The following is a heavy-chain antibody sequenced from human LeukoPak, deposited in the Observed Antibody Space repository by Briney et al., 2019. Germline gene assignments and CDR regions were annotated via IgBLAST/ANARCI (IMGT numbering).Heavy chain of an antibody. V-gene: IGHV3-30*02. CDR2: IRYDGRNK. D-gene: IGHD4-17*01. J-gene: IGHJ4*02. CDR1: GFTFSTYG. CDR3: AKEIWPTVTTPGHTHFDY. Sequence: PGGSLRLSCAASGFTFSTYGMHWVRQAPGKGLEWVAVIRYDGRNKYYADSVKGRFTISRDNSKNTLCLQMNSLRAEDTAVYYCAKEIWPTVTTPGHTHFDYWGQGTLVTVSS.